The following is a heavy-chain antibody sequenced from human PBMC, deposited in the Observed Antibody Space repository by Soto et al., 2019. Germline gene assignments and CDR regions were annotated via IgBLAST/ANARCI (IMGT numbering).Heavy chain of an antibody. J-gene: IGHJ5*02. CDR1: GYTFTSHY. Sequence: QVQLLQSGAEVKEPGASVKISCQTFGYTFTSHYVHWVRQAPGQGLEWMAVTNPTGSNKLYAQNFRGRLTLTTDTSTGTMYMELKCLRSDDTAVYYGARDFSDTYDGRSYWWFDPWGQGTLVTVSS. D-gene: IGHD1-26*01. CDR2: TNPTGSNK. CDR3: ARDFSDTYDGRSYWWFDP. V-gene: IGHV1-46*01.